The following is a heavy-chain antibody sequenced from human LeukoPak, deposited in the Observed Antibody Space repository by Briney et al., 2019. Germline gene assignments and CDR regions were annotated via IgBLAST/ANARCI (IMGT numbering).Heavy chain of an antibody. V-gene: IGHV4-34*01. D-gene: IGHD1-7*01. CDR3: ARPSRTTPFKRFDY. CDR2: INHCGST. Sequence: SETLSLTCAVYGGSFSGYNWTWIRQPPGKGLEWIGEINHCGSTDYNPSLKSRVTISVDTSKNQFSLKVSSVTAADTAVYYCARPSRTTPFKRFDYWGQGALVTVSS. CDR1: GGSFSGYN. J-gene: IGHJ4*02.